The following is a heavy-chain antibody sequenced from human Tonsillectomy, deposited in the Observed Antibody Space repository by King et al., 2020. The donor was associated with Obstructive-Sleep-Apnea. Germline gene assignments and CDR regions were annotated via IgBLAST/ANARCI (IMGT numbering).Heavy chain of an antibody. CDR3: AKEYYYDSSGYYNYWYFDL. V-gene: IGHV3-9*01. J-gene: IGHJ2*01. CDR1: GFTFDDYA. Sequence: VRLVESGGGLVQPGRSLRLSCAASGFTFDDYAMHWVRQAPGKGLEWVSGISWNSGGIGYADSVKGRFTISRENAKNSLYLQMNSLRAEDTALYYCAKEYYYDSSGYYNYWYFDLWGRGTLVTVSS. CDR2: ISWNSGGI. D-gene: IGHD3-22*01.